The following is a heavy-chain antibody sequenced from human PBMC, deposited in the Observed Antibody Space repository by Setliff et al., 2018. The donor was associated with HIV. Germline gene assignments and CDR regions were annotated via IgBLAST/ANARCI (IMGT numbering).Heavy chain of an antibody. CDR2: VNEDGSVK. CDR1: GFTFSTSW. V-gene: IGHV3-7*01. CDR3: ARARTGTTHY. J-gene: IGHJ4*02. Sequence: GGSLRLSCVVSGFTFSTSWMTWVRQAPGEGLEWVANVNEDGSVKNYVDSVKGRFTISRDNAKNSLYLEMDSLRADDTAIYYCARARTGTTHYWGQGTLVTVSS. D-gene: IGHD1-7*01.